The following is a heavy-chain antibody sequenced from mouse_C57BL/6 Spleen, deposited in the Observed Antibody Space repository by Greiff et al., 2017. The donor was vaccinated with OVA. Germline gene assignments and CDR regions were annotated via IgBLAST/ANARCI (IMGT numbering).Heavy chain of an antibody. CDR3: AREGTAQATDY. D-gene: IGHD3-2*02. V-gene: IGHV3-6*01. J-gene: IGHJ2*01. CDR1: GYSITSGYY. CDR2: ISYDGSN. Sequence: DVQLQESGPGLVKPSQSLSFTCSVTGYSITSGYYWNWIRQFPGNKLEWMGYISYDGSNNYNPSLKNRISITRDTSKNQFFLKLNSVTTEDTATYYCAREGTAQATDYWGQGTTLTVSS.